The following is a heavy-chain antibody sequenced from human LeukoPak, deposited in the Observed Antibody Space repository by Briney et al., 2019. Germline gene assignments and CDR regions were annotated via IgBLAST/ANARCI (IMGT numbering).Heavy chain of an antibody. D-gene: IGHD1-14*01. Sequence: GGSLRLSCAASGFTFSGHRMSWVRQAPGKGLEWVANINQGGSDEYYVDSVKGRFTISRDNANNLLYLQMNSLRGEDTAVYYCTRDRSRAEDDWGQGTLVTVSS. V-gene: IGHV3-7*01. CDR1: GFTFSGHR. J-gene: IGHJ4*02. CDR2: INQGGSDE. CDR3: TRDRSRAEDD.